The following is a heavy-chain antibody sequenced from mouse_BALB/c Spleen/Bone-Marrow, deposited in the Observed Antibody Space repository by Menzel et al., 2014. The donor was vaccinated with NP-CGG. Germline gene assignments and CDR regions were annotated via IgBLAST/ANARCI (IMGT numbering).Heavy chain of an antibody. D-gene: IGHD1-2*01. CDR3: ARPYYGLYAMDC. CDR2: IWAGGST. V-gene: IGHV2-9*02. J-gene: IGHJ4*01. Sequence: VQLQQSGPGLVAPSQSLSITCTVSGFSLTNYGVHWVRQPPGKGLEWLGVIWAGGSTNYNSALMSRLSISKDNSKSQVFLKMNSLQTDDTAMYYCARPYYGLYAMDCWGQGTSVTDSS. CDR1: GFSLTNYG.